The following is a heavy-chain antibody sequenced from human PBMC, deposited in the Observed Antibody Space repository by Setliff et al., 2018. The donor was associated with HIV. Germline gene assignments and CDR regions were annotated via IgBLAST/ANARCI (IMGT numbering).Heavy chain of an antibody. CDR2: INPADSSP. CDR3: ARPRGGGEHYMDV. CDR1: GYIFTSQW. D-gene: IGHD3-16*01. Sequence: PGESLKISCKGYGYIFTSQWIGWVRQMPGKGLEWMGIINPADSSPRYSPSFQGQVTFSVDKSLSIVYLQWTSLRASDTAMYYCARPRGGGEHYMDVWGKGTTVTVSS. J-gene: IGHJ6*03. V-gene: IGHV5-51*01.